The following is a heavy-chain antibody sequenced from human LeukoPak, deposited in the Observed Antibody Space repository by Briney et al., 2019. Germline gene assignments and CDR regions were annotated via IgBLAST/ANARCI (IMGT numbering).Heavy chain of an antibody. V-gene: IGHV1-69*04. J-gene: IGHJ6*02. CDR1: GGTFSSYA. Sequence: ASVKVSCKASGGTFSSYAISWVRQAPGQGLEWMGRIIPIFGIANYAQKFQGRVTITADKSTSTAYMELSSLRSEDTAVYYCASAQYCSSTSCYLGYYYYDMDVWGQGTTVTVSS. CDR3: ASAQYCSSTSCYLGYYYYDMDV. D-gene: IGHD2-2*01. CDR2: IIPIFGIA.